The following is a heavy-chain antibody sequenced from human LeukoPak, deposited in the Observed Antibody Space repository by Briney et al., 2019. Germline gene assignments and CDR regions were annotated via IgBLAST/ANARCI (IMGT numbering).Heavy chain of an antibody. V-gene: IGHV4-39*01. CDR1: GGSVNSSSYY. CDR3: ARGVTVTTLGY. Sequence: SETLSLTCTVSGGSVNSSSYYWGWIRQPPGKGLEWIGSIYYSGSTHYNPSLKSRVTISVDTSKNQLSLKLSSVTAPDTAVYYCARGVTVTTLGYWGQGTLVTVSS. D-gene: IGHD4-17*01. CDR2: IYYSGST. J-gene: IGHJ4*02.